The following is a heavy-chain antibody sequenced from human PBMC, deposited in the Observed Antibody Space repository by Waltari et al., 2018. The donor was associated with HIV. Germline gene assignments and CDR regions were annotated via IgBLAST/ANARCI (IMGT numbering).Heavy chain of an antibody. CDR2: IYHSGST. CDR1: GYSISSGYY. V-gene: IGHV4-38-2*02. Sequence: QVQLQESGPGLVKPSETLSLTCAVSGYSISSGYYWGWIRQPPGKGLEWIGSIYHSGSTYYNPSLKSRVTISVDTSKNQFSLKLSSVTAADTAVYYCARDYDHSLVFDPWGQGTLVTVSS. D-gene: IGHD3-3*01. J-gene: IGHJ5*02. CDR3: ARDYDHSLVFDP.